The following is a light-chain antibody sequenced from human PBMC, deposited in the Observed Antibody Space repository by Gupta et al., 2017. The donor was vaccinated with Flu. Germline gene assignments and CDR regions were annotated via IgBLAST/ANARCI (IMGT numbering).Light chain of an antibody. CDR2: AAS. CDR3: QQSYSTLSTT. Sequence: DIQMTQSPSSLSASVGDRVTITCRSSQTISTYLKWYQHKPGKAPRLLIYAASNLQSGVPSRFSGSGSGTDFTLTIISLQPEDFAAYYCQQSYSTLSTTFGQGTRLEIK. CDR1: QTISTY. J-gene: IGKJ5*01. V-gene: IGKV1-39*01.